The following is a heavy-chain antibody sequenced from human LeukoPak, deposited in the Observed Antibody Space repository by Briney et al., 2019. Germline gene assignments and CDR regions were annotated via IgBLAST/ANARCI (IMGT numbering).Heavy chain of an antibody. D-gene: IGHD3-22*01. CDR3: ARENGYDSSGYYFDY. CDR2: INPNSGGT. CDR1: GYTFTGYY. Sequence: ASVTVSCKASGYTFTGYYMHWVRQAPGQGLEWMGWINPNSGGTNYAQKFQGRVTMTRDTSISTAYMELSRLRSDDTAVYYCARENGYDSSGYYFDYWGQGTLVTVSS. J-gene: IGHJ4*02. V-gene: IGHV1-2*02.